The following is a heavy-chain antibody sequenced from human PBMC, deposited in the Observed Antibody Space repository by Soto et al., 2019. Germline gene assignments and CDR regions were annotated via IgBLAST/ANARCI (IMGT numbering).Heavy chain of an antibody. V-gene: IGHV4-59*11. Sequence: PSETLSLTCAVPGGSSSSHHWSWIRQPPGEGLEWIGYIKNNGGTNYNPSLKSRVTISVDTSKNQFSLKLRSVTAADTAVYYCAGGIAAATTTFSWYFDLWGRGTLVTVSS. J-gene: IGHJ2*01. D-gene: IGHD6-13*01. CDR1: GGSSSSHH. CDR3: AGGIAAATTTFSWYFDL. CDR2: IKNNGGT.